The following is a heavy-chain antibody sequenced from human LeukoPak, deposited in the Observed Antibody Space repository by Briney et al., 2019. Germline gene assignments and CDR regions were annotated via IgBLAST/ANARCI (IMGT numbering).Heavy chain of an antibody. D-gene: IGHD6-19*01. J-gene: IGHJ6*03. CDR1: GGSISSGGYY. Sequence: PSETLSLTCTVSGGSISSGGYYWSWIRQPPGKGLEWIGYIYHSGSTYYNPSLKSRVTISVDRSKNQFSLKLSSVTAADTAVYYCARANSSGWHYYYYYMDVWGKGTTVTVSS. CDR3: ARANSSGWHYYYYYMDV. V-gene: IGHV4-30-2*01. CDR2: IYHSGST.